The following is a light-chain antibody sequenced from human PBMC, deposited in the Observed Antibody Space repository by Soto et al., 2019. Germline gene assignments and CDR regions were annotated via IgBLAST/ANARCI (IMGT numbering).Light chain of an antibody. CDR3: SSYTTSSTYV. J-gene: IGLJ1*01. CDR2: DVS. CDR1: SSDVGSYNR. Sequence: QSALTQPPSVSGSPGQSVAISCTGTSSDVGSYNRVSWYQQPPGIAPKLMIYDVSNRPSGVPDRFSGSKSGNTASLTISGLQAEDEADYYCSSYTTSSTYVFGTGTKVTVL. V-gene: IGLV2-18*02.